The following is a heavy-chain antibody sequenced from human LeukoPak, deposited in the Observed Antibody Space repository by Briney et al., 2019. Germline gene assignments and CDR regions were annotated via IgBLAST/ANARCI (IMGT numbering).Heavy chain of an antibody. CDR3: ARCRTTVTFDY. D-gene: IGHD4-17*01. V-gene: IGHV4-30-2*01. Sequence: SETLSLTCTVSGGSISSGGYYWSWIRQPPGKGLEWIGYIYHSGSTYYNPSLKSRVTISVDRSKNQFSLKLSSVTAADTAVYYCARCRTTVTFDYWGQGTLVTVSS. CDR1: GGSISSGGYY. J-gene: IGHJ4*02. CDR2: IYHSGST.